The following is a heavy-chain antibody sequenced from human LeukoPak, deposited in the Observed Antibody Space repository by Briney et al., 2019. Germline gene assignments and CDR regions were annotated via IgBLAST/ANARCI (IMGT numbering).Heavy chain of an antibody. CDR3: ARGVTIFGVANAAFDI. V-gene: IGHV1-8*03. Sequence: ASVKVTCKASGYTFTSYDINWVRQATGQGLEWMGWMNPNSGNTGYAQKFQGRVTITRNTSISTAYMELSSLRPEDTAVYYCARGVTIFGVANAAFDIWGQGTMVTVSS. CDR1: GYTFTSYD. CDR2: MNPNSGNT. D-gene: IGHD3-3*01. J-gene: IGHJ3*02.